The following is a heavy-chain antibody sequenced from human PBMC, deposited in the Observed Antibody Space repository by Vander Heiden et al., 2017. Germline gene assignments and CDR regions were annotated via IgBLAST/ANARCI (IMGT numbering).Heavy chain of an antibody. CDR2: INSDGSST. D-gene: IGHD2-2*01. CDR3: ARESAVERIAFDI. Sequence: EVRLEETGGGLVQPGGSLRLSCSASGFTFRRFWLHWVRQAPGKGMVWVSSINSDGSSTMYADTVKGRFTISRDNAKNTVYLQMNSLRADDTAIYYCARESAVERIAFDIWGQGTMVTVSS. V-gene: IGHV3-74*03. CDR1: GFTFRRFW. J-gene: IGHJ3*02.